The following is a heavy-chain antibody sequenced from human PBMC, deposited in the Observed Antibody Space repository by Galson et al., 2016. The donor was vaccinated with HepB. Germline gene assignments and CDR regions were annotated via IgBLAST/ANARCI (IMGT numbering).Heavy chain of an antibody. CDR1: GYTFLKYW. CDR3: ARVPAAEYYYFDYGMDV. CDR2: IYPGDSDT. Sequence: QSGAEVKKPGESLKISCKASGYTFLKYWIGWVRQMPGEGLELMGIIYPGDSDTRYSPSFEGQVTISADKSISTAYLQWNSLQASDTATYYCARVPAAEYYYFDYGMDVWGPGTTVTVSS. D-gene: IGHD2-2*01. V-gene: IGHV5-51*01. J-gene: IGHJ6*02.